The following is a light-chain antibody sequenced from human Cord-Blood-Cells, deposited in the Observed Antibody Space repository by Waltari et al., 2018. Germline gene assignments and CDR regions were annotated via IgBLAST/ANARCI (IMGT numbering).Light chain of an antibody. CDR1: QSISSW. CDR3: QQYNSYGT. Sequence: DIQMTQSPSTLSASVGDRVTITCRASQSISSWLAWYQQKPGKAPKLLIYDASSLESGVPSRVSGSGAGTEFTLTISSLQPDDFATYYRQQYNSYGTFGQRTKVEIK. J-gene: IGKJ1*01. CDR2: DAS. V-gene: IGKV1-5*01.